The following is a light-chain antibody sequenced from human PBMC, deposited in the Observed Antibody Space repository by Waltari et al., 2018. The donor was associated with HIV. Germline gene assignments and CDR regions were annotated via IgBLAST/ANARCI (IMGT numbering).Light chain of an antibody. Sequence: QTVVTQEPSFSVSPGGTVTLTCGLSSGSVSTTYYPSWYQQTPGQAPRTPLYSTNSRSSGVPDRFSASILGNKAALTITGAQADDESDYYCVLYMGSGLRVFGGGTKLTVL. CDR1: SGSVSTTYY. CDR2: STN. CDR3: VLYMGSGLRV. J-gene: IGLJ3*02. V-gene: IGLV8-61*01.